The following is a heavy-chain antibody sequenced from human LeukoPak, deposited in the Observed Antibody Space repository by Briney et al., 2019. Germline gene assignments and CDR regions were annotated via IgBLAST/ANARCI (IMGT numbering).Heavy chain of an antibody. D-gene: IGHD4-17*01. CDR2: INHSGST. CDR3: ARAPDYGDYVRVEYYYMDV. Sequence: PSETLSLTCAVYGGSFSGYYWSWIRQPPGKGLEWIAEINHSGSTNYNPSLKSRVTISVDTSKNQFSLKLTSVTAADTAVYYCARAPDYGDYVRVEYYYMDVWGKGTTVTVPS. V-gene: IGHV4-34*01. CDR1: GGSFSGYY. J-gene: IGHJ6*03.